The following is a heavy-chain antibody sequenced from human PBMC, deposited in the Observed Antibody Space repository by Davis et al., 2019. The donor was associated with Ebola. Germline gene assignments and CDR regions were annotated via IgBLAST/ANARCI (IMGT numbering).Heavy chain of an antibody. CDR1: GDSISSYY. J-gene: IGHJ4*02. CDR2: IYYTGST. CDR3: ARGPTRDYFDY. Sequence: SETLSLTCIVSGDSISSYYWSWIRQPPGKGLEWIGYIYYTGSTNYNPSLKSRVTISLDTSKKQFSLNLISVTAADTAVYSCARGPTRDYFDYWGQGSLVTVSS. V-gene: IGHV4-59*01.